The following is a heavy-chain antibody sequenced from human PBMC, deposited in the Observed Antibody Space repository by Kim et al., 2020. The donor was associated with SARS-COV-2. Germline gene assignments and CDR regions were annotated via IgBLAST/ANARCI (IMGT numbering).Heavy chain of an antibody. D-gene: IGHD3-22*01. Sequence: GGSLRLSCAASGFTFSSYAMHWVRQAPGKGLEWVAVISYDGSNKYYADSVKGRFTISRDNSKNTLYLQMNSLRAEDTAVYYCARDRNYYDSSGYLAEYFQHWGQGTLVTVSS. V-gene: IGHV3-30*04. CDR2: ISYDGSNK. CDR1: GFTFSSYA. CDR3: ARDRNYYDSSGYLAEYFQH. J-gene: IGHJ1*01.